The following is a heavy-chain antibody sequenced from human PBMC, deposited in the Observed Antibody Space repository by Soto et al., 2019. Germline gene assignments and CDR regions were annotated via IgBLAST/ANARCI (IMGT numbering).Heavy chain of an antibody. J-gene: IGHJ4*02. D-gene: IGHD5-12*01. CDR3: ARAAGSGYDLMGDY. V-gene: IGHV3-33*01. CDR1: RFTFSSYG. CDR2: IWYDGSNK. Sequence: QVQLVESGGGVVQPGRSLRLSCAAFRFTFSSYGMHWVGQAPGKGQEWVAPIWYDGSNKYYANSVKGPFTISRDNSKNALYLQMNSLRTEDTAVYYCARAAGSGYDLMGDYWGQGTLVTVSS.